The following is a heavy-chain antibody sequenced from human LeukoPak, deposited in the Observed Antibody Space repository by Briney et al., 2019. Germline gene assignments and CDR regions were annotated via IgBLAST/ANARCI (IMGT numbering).Heavy chain of an antibody. CDR3: ARDDKRIAAAGTIDY. CDR2: ISAYNGNT. Sequence: ASVKVSCKASGGTFGSSAITWVRQAPGQGLEWMGWISAYNGNTNYAQKLQGRVTMTTDTSTSTAYMELGSLRSDDTAVYYCARDDKRIAAAGTIDYWGQGTLVTVSS. CDR1: GGTFGSSA. D-gene: IGHD6-13*01. J-gene: IGHJ4*02. V-gene: IGHV1-18*01.